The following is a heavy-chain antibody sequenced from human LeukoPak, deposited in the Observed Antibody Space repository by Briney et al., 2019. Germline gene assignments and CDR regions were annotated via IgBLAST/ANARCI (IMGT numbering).Heavy chain of an antibody. D-gene: IGHD3-22*01. J-gene: IGHJ4*02. V-gene: IGHV3-21*01. CDR1: GFTFSSYS. CDR2: ISSSSSYI. Sequence: GGSLRLSCAASGFTFSSYSMNWVRQAPGKGLEWVSSISSSSSYIYYADSVRGRFTISRDNAKNSLYLQMNSLRAEDTAVYYCARDGRDYYDSSGYYYPFDYWGQGTLVTVSP. CDR3: ARDGRDYYDSSGYYYPFDY.